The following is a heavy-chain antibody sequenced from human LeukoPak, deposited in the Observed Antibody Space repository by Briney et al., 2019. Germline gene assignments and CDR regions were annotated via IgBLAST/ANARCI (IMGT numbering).Heavy chain of an antibody. CDR3: ARQVREVIATYYYYYMDV. CDR2: IYYSGST. Sequence: SETLSLTCTVSGGSISSYYWSWIRQPPGKGLEWIGYIYYSGSTNYNPSLKSRVTISVDTSKNQFSLKLSSVTAADTAVYYCARQVREVIATYYYYYMDVWGKGTTVTISS. J-gene: IGHJ6*03. V-gene: IGHV4-59*08. CDR1: GGSISSYY. D-gene: IGHD3-10*01.